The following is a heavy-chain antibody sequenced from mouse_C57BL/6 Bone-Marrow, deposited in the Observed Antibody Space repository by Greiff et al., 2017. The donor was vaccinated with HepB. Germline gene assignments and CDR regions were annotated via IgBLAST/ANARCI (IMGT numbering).Heavy chain of an antibody. J-gene: IGHJ4*01. CDR2: IHPSDSDT. V-gene: IGHV1-74*01. D-gene: IGHD1-1*01. CDR1: GYTFTSYW. Sequence: QVQLQQPGAELVKPGASVKVSCKASGYTFTSYWMHWVKQRPGQGLEWIGRIHPSDSDTNYNQKFKSKATLTVDKSSSTAYMQLSSLTSEDSAVYYCAIASYGPYAMDYWGQGTSVTVSS. CDR3: AIASYGPYAMDY.